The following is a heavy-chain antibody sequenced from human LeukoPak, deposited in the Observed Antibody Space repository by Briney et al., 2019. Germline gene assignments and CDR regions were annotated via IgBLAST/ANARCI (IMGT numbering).Heavy chain of an antibody. D-gene: IGHD3-9*01. CDR1: GGSISSNY. CDR3: ARQYQLRYFDWLLYWYFDL. CDR2: IYYSRSA. Sequence: NSSETLSLTCSVSGGSISSNYWSWIRQPPGKGLEWIAYIYYSRSAYYNPSLKSRVTISVDTSKNQFSLKLSSVTAADTAVYYCARQYQLRYFDWLLYWYFDLWGRGTLVTVSS. V-gene: IGHV4-59*04. J-gene: IGHJ2*01.